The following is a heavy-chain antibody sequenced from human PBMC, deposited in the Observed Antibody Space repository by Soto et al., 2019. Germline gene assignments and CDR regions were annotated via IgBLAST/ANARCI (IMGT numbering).Heavy chain of an antibody. CDR3: ARRAAAGTRFYYYGMDV. V-gene: IGHV4-39*01. J-gene: IGHJ6*02. CDR2: IYYSGST. D-gene: IGHD6-13*01. CDR1: GDSISSSSYY. Sequence: SETLSLTCTVSGDSISSSSYYWGWIRQPPGKGLEWIGSIYYSGSTYYNPSLKSRVTISVDTSKNQFSLKLSSVTAADTAVYYCARRAAAGTRFYYYGMDVWGQGTTVTVSS.